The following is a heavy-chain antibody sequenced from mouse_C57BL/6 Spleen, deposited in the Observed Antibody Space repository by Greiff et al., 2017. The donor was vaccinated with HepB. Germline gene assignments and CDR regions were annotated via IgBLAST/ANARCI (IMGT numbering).Heavy chain of an antibody. CDR3: ARGAADY. Sequence: QVQLQQSGPELVKPGASVKISCKASGYAFSSSWMNWVKQRPGKGLEWIGRIYPGDGDTNYNGKFKGKATLTADKASSTAYMQLSILTSEDAAVYFGARGAADYWGQGTTLTVSS. V-gene: IGHV1-82*01. J-gene: IGHJ2*01. CDR1: GYAFSSSW. CDR2: IYPGDGDT.